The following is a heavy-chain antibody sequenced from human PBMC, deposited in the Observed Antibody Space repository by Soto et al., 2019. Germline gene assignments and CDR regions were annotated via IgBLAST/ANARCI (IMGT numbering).Heavy chain of an antibody. CDR3: ARAVLDTVVPNHWFDP. CDR1: GGSISSGGYY. V-gene: IGHV4-31*03. Sequence: PSETLSLTCTVSGGSISSGGYYWSWIRQHPGKGLEWIGYIYYSGSTYYNPSLKSRVTISVDTSKNQFSLKLSSVTAADTAVYYCARAVLDTVVPNHWFDPWGQGTLVTVSS. D-gene: IGHD2-15*01. J-gene: IGHJ5*02. CDR2: IYYSGST.